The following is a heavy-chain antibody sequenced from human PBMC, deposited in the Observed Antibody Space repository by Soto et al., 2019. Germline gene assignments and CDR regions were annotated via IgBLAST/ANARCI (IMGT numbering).Heavy chain of an antibody. V-gene: IGHV3-73*02. Sequence: EVQLVESGGGLVQPGGSLKLSCAASGFTFSGSAMHWVRQASGKGLEWVGRIRSKANSYATAYAASVKGRFTISRDDSKNTAYLQMTSLKTEDTAVYYCTRQTPDYRSGKLGAYWGQGTMVTVSS. CDR2: IRSKANSYAT. CDR3: TRQTPDYRSGKLGAY. CDR1: GFTFSGSA. D-gene: IGHD3-10*01. J-gene: IGHJ4*02.